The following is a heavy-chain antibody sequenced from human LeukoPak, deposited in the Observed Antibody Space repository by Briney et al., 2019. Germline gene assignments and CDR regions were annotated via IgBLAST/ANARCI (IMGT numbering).Heavy chain of an antibody. D-gene: IGHD6-6*01. CDR2: ISGSGGST. J-gene: IGHJ6*03. Sequence: GGSLRLSCAASGFTFSSYAMSWVRQAPEKGLEWVSTISGSGGSTYYTDSVRGRFTISRDNSKNTLYLQMNSLRAEDTAVYYCARVQLVSTYYYYYMDVWGKGTTVTVSS. CDR3: ARVQLVSTYYYYYMDV. V-gene: IGHV3-23*01. CDR1: GFTFSSYA.